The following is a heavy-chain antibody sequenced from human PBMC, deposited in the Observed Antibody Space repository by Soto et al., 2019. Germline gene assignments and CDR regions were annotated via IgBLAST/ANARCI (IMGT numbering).Heavy chain of an antibody. V-gene: IGHV1-18*01. CDR1: GYTFTSYG. D-gene: IGHD3-22*01. CDR3: ARMGSSGYYARYGMDV. CDR2: ISAYNGNT. Sequence: QVQLVQSGAEVKKPGASVKVSCKASGYTFTSYGISWVRQAPGQGLEGMGWISAYNGNTNYAQKLQGRVTMTTDTYTSTAYMELMSLRSDDTAVYCCARMGSSGYYARYGMDVWGQGTTVTVSS. J-gene: IGHJ6*02.